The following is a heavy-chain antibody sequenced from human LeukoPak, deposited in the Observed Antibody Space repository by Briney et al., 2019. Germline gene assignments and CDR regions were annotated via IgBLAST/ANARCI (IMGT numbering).Heavy chain of an antibody. D-gene: IGHD2/OR15-2a*01. CDR2: ISAYNGNT. Sequence: GASVKVSCKASGYTFTSYGISWVRQAPGQGLEWMGWISAYNGNTNYAQNLQGRVTMTTDTSTSTAYMELRSLRSDDTAVYYCARDLGSSPLLLPQIGNFDYRGQGTLVTVSS. V-gene: IGHV1-18*01. CDR3: ARDLGSSPLLLPQIGNFDY. J-gene: IGHJ4*02. CDR1: GYTFTSYG.